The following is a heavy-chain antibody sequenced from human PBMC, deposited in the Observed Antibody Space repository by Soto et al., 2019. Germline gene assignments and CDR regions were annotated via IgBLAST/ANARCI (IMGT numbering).Heavy chain of an antibody. Sequence: SETLSLTCTVSGGSISSGGYYWSWIRQRPGKGLEWIGYIYYSGSTYYNPSLKSRVTISVDTSKNQFSLKLGSVTAADTAVYYCARDRGIVATEDAFDIWGQGTMVTVSS. J-gene: IGHJ3*02. CDR2: IYYSGST. D-gene: IGHD5-12*01. CDR3: ARDRGIVATEDAFDI. CDR1: GGSISSGGYY. V-gene: IGHV4-31*03.